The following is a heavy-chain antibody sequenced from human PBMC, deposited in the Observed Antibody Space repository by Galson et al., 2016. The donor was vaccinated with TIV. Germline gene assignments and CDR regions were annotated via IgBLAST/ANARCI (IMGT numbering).Heavy chain of an antibody. CDR1: GFTFSSHA. V-gene: IGHV3-23*01. J-gene: IGHJ4*02. Sequence: SLRLSCAASGFTFSSHAMTWVRQAPGKGLEWVSAISGSGATTHYADSVKGRFTISRDNSKNTLYVQMDSLRAEDTALYYCAKVPSSGFSYYYGWDVWGQGTLVTISS. D-gene: IGHD3-10*01. CDR2: ISGSGATT. CDR3: AKVPSSGFSYYYGWDV.